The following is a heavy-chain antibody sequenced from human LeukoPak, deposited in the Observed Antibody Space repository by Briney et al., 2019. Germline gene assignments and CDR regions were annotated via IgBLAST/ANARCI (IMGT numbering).Heavy chain of an antibody. CDR2: IYYSGST. CDR1: GGSISSDY. V-gene: IGHV4-59*01. CDR3: TRHGYSSGSLAWFDP. D-gene: IGHD6-19*01. J-gene: IGHJ5*02. Sequence: PSETLSLTCTVAGGSISSDYWSWIRQPPGKGLETIGYIYYSGSTNYNPFLKSRVTISVDTSKNQFSLKLSSVTAADTAVYYCTRHGYSSGSLAWFDPWGQGTQVTVSS.